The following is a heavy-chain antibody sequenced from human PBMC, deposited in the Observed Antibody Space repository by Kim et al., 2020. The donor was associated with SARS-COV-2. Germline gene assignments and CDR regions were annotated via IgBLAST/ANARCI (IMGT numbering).Heavy chain of an antibody. CDR1: GFTFSSYG. V-gene: IGHV3-33*01. D-gene: IGHD3-10*01. CDR2: IWYDGSNK. J-gene: IGHJ4*02. CDR3: ARDPGWVRGGLFDY. Sequence: GGSLRLSCAASGFTFSSYGMHWVRQAPGKGLEWVAVIWYDGSNKYYADSVKGRFTISRDNSKNTLYLQMNSLRAEDTAVYYCARDPGWVRGGLFDYWGQGTLVTVSS.